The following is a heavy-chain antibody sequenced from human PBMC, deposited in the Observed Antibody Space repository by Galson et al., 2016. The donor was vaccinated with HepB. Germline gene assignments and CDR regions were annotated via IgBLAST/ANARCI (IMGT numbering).Heavy chain of an antibody. V-gene: IGHV1-8*01. D-gene: IGHD6-19*01. CDR3: ARAVAGRGY. J-gene: IGHJ4*02. Sequence: SCKASGYTFSGFDLNWVRQAPRQGLEWMGWMNPNSGDTAYAQNFQGRLTMTRNTSTSTAYMELTSLTSQDTAVYYCARAVAGRGYWGQGTLVTVSS. CDR1: GYTFSGFD. CDR2: MNPNSGDT.